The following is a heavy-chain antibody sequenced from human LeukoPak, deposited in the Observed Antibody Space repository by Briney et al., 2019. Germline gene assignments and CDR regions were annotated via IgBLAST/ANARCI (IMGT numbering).Heavy chain of an antibody. CDR1: GYTFTGYY. J-gene: IGHJ4*02. V-gene: IGHV1-2*02. CDR2: INPNSGGT. D-gene: IGHD3-22*01. CDR3: ARDTANYYYDSSGYYFDY. Sequence: ASVKVSCKASGYTFTGYYMHWVRQAPGQGLEWMGWINPNSGGTNYAQKFQGRVTMTRDTSTSTVCMELSSLRSEDTAVYYCARDTANYYYDSSGYYFDYWGQGTLVTVSS.